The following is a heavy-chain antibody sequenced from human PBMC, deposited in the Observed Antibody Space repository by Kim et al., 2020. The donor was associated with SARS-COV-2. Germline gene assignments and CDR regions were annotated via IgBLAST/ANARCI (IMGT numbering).Heavy chain of an antibody. J-gene: IGHJ6*02. D-gene: IGHD6-13*01. V-gene: IGHV4-39*01. CDR3: ARRRQQLGMDV. CDR2: IYYSGST. CDR1: GGSISSSSYY. Sequence: SETLSLTCTVSGGSISSSSYYWGWIRQPPGKGLEWIGSIYYSGSTYYNPSLKSRVTISVDTSKNQFSLKLSSVTAADTAVYYCARRRQQLGMDVWGQGTTVTVSS.